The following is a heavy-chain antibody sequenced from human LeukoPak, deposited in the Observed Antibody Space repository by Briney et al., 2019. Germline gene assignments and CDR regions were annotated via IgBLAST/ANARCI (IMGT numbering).Heavy chain of an antibody. CDR3: AKAPPIGYCSSTTCYFAY. CDR1: GFTFSSYA. D-gene: IGHD2-2*01. CDR2: ISVSGDTT. V-gene: IGHV3-23*01. J-gene: IGHJ4*02. Sequence: GGSLRLSFAVSGFTFSSYAMSWVRQAPRKGLELVSAISVSGDTTYYADSVKDRFTISRDNSKNTLYLQMNSLRAEDTALYYCAKAPPIGYCSSTTCYFAYWGQGTLVTVSS.